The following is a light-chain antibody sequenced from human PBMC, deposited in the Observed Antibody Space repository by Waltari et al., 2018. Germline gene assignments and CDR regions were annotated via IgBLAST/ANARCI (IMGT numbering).Light chain of an antibody. CDR2: ANN. J-gene: IGLJ3*02. V-gene: IGLV1-40*01. Sequence: QSVLSQPPSVSGAPGQRVTIPCAGSSSNIGAGSGVPWYQHLPGTAPKLLIYANNNRPSGVPARFSGSKSGTSASLAITGLQAEDEADYYCLSYDNRLTGWVFGGGTKVTVL. CDR1: SSNIGAGSG. CDR3: LSYDNRLTGWV.